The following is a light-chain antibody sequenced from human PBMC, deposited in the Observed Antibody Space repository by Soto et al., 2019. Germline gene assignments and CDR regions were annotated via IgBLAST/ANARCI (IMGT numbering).Light chain of an antibody. Sequence: IHITHSPAELSVSVCGSVTLTCRASQFIRNDLAWFQQKPGKAPKLLIYGASSLQSGVPSRFSGSGSGTDFTLTISSLQPEDFATYYCLKDYNYPNTFGNGPTGAIK. CDR3: LKDYNYPNT. CDR2: GAS. CDR1: QFIRND. J-gene: IGKJ1*01. V-gene: IGKV1-6*01.